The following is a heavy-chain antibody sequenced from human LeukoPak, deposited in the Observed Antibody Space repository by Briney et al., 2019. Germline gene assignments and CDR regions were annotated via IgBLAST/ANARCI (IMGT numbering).Heavy chain of an antibody. CDR2: IKPNSGNT. V-gene: IGHV1-8*01. J-gene: IGHJ6*02. CDR3: ARGLALSGMDV. CDR1: GYTFTSYD. Sequence: ASVKVSCKASGYTFTSYDINWVRQATGQGLEWMGWIKPNSGNTGYAQKFQGRVTMTRNTSISTAYMELSSLRSEDTAVYYCARGLALSGMDVWGQGTTVTVSS. D-gene: IGHD2/OR15-2a*01.